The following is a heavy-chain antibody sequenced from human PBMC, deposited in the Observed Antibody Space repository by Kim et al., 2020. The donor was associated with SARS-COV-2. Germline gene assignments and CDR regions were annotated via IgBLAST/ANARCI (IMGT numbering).Heavy chain of an antibody. CDR2: INPDSGST. CDR3: TRSFPDYYSSGLDV. D-gene: IGHD2-21*02. J-gene: IGHJ6*02. V-gene: IGHV1-2*06. Sequence: ASVKVSCKTSGYTFTNYYIHWVRQAPGQGLEWMGRINPDSGSTNYAQRFQGRVTLTGDTSNTTAYMELSSLRSDDTAIYYCTRSFPDYYSSGLDVWGQGTTVSVSS. CDR1: GYTFTNYY.